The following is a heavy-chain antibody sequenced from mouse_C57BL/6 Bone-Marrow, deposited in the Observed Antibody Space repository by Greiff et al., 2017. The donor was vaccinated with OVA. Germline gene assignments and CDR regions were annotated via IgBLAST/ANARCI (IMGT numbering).Heavy chain of an antibody. V-gene: IGHV1-15*01. CDR3: TRDYSNYYAIDY. D-gene: IGHD2-5*01. CDR1: GYTFTDYE. CDR2: IDPETGGT. Sequence: VQLQQSGAELVRPGASVTLSCKASGYTFTDYEMHWVKQTPVHGLEWIGAIDPETGGTAYNQKFKGKAILTADKSSSTAYMELRSLTSEDSAVYYCTRDYSNYYAIDYWGQGTSVTVSS. J-gene: IGHJ4*01.